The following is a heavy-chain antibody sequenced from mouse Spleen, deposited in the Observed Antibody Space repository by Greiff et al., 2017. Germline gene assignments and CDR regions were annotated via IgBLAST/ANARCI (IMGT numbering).Heavy chain of an antibody. D-gene: IGHD4-1*01. CDR3: ASWDDWYFDV. V-gene: IGHV14-2*01. CDR1: GFNIKDYY. CDR2: IDPEDGET. Sequence: EVMLVESGAELVKPGASVKLSCTASGFNIKDYYMHWVKQRTEQGLEWIGRIDPEDGETKYAPKFQGKATITADTSSNTAYLQLSSLTSEDTAVYYCASWDDWYFDVWGTGTTVTVSS. J-gene: IGHJ1*03.